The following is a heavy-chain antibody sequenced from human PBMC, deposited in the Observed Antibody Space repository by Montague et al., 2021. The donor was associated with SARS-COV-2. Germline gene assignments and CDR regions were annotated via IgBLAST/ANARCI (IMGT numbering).Heavy chain of an antibody. V-gene: IGHV6-1*01. CDR2: TYYRSKWYN. Sequence: VAAGASLCRDSLSWHWIRQSPSIGLEWLASTYYRSKWYNDSAPSVSGRATVKPDTSRNQFSLHLDSVTPEDTALYFCARKMDSSFDVWGKGTMVIVSS. CDR1: GASLCRDSLS. J-gene: IGHJ3*01. D-gene: IGHD2-2*03. CDR3: ARKMDSSFDV.